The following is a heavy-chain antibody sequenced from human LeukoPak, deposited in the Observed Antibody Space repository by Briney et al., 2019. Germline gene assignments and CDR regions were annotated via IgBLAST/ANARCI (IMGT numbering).Heavy chain of an antibody. CDR2: ISAYSGNT. CDR3: ARIHRGPIDYYYYYYMDV. V-gene: IGHV1-18*01. Sequence: ASVKVSCKASGYTFTSYGISWVRQAPGQGLEWMGWISAYSGNTNYAQKLQGRVTMTTDTSTSTAYMELRSLRSDDTAVYYCARIHRGPIDYYYYYYMDVWGKGTTVTVSS. CDR1: GYTFTSYG. D-gene: IGHD5-24*01. J-gene: IGHJ6*03.